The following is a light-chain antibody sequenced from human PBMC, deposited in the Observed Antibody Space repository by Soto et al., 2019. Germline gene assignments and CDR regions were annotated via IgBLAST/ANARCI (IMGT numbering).Light chain of an antibody. Sequence: EILLTQSPGTLSLSPGEIATLSCRASQSVSSNYLAWYQQKPGQAPRLLIYGASSRATGIPDRFSGSGSGTDFTLTISRLEPEDFAVYYCQQYGNSPQTFGQGTKVDIK. CDR3: QQYGNSPQT. V-gene: IGKV3-20*01. CDR2: GAS. CDR1: QSVSSNY. J-gene: IGKJ1*01.